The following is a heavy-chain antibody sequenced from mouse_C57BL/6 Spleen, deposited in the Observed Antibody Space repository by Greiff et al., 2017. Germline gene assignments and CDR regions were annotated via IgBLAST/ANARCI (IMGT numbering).Heavy chain of an antibody. D-gene: IGHD1-1*01. J-gene: IGHJ4*01. V-gene: IGHV1-80*01. CDR3: ASPKPFTTVNPQAHVYAMDY. Sequence: QVQLQQSGVELVKPGASVKISCKASGYAFSSYWMNWVKQRPGKGLEWIGQIYPGDGDTNYNGKFKGKATLTADKSSSTAYMQLSSLTSEDSAVYFWASPKPFTTVNPQAHVYAMDYWGQGTSVTVSS. CDR1: GYAFSSYW. CDR2: IYPGDGDT.